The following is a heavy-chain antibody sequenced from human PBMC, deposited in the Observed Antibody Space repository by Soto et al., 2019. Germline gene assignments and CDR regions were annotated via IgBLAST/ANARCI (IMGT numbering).Heavy chain of an antibody. D-gene: IGHD3-16*01. CDR1: GYSFTSYW. CDR2: IYPGDSDT. CDR3: ARWGWPHYYYYGMDV. V-gene: IGHV5-51*01. Sequence: GESLKISCKASGYSFTSYWIGSVRQMPGKGLEWMGIIYPGDSDTRYSPSFQGQVTISADKSISTAYLQWSSLKASDTAMYYCARWGWPHYYYYGMDVWGQGTTVTVSS. J-gene: IGHJ6*02.